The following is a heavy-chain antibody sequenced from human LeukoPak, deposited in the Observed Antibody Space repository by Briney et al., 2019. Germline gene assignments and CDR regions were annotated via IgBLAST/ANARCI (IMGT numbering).Heavy chain of an antibody. CDR3: ARADGLHEVLWFGDPNWFDP. CDR2: IHSDGSST. Sequence: GGSLRLSCAASGFTFSSYWMHWVRQAPGRGLVWVSRIHSDGSSTSYADSVKGRFTISRDNAKNTLYLQMNSLRAEDTAVYYCARADGLHEVLWFGDPNWFDPWGQGTLVTVSS. J-gene: IGHJ5*02. CDR1: GFTFSSYW. D-gene: IGHD3-10*01. V-gene: IGHV3-74*01.